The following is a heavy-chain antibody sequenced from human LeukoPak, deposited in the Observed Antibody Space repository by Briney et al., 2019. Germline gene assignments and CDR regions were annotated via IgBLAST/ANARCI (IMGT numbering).Heavy chain of an antibody. Sequence: GASVKVSCKASGYTFTDYYMHWVRQAPGKGLEWVSSISSSSSYIYYADSVKGRFTISRDNAKNSLYLQMNSLRAEDTAVYYCARDQTYGSGSYFPQFGYYYYMDVWGKGTTVTVSS. D-gene: IGHD3-10*01. CDR1: GYTFTDYY. CDR3: ARDQTYGSGSYFPQFGYYYYMDV. V-gene: IGHV3-21*01. CDR2: ISSSSSYI. J-gene: IGHJ6*03.